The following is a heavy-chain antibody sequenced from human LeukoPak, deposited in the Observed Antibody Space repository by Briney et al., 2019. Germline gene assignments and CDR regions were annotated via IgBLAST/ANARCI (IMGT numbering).Heavy chain of an antibody. D-gene: IGHD3-10*01. CDR1: GFSLSTSQMR. V-gene: IGHV2-70*04. J-gene: IGHJ1*01. CDR2: IDWHDDI. CDR3: PRSGRLGLIDD. Sequence: ESGPALGKPTQTLTVTCTFSGFSLSTSQMRVSWIRQPPGKALEWLARIDWHDDIFYNTSLKTRLTFSKDSSKNQIILTTPNTDPVATAAYCSPRSGRLGLIDDWGHASLVTVSS.